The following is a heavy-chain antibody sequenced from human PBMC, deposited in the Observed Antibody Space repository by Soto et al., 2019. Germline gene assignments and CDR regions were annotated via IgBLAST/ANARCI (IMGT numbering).Heavy chain of an antibody. V-gene: IGHV4-59*01. CDR3: ARDHRNRGAPLGY. CDR2: IAHSGST. CDR1: GGSISSDY. D-gene: IGHD3-10*01. Sequence: SETLSLTCTVSGGSISSDYWNWIRQSPGKGLEWIGYIAHSGSTTYNPYIVSRVLISVDTTKNQFYLKLTYVTAADTAVYYCARDHRNRGAPLGYWGPGTLVTVSS. J-gene: IGHJ4*02.